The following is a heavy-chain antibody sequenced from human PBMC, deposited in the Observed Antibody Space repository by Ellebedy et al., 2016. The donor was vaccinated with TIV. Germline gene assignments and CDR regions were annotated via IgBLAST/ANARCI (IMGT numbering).Heavy chain of an antibody. CDR1: GFTLSGYY. CDR3: ARESVRYFDWDS. CDR2: INTDGSSS. J-gene: IGHJ4*02. V-gene: IGHV3-74*01. D-gene: IGHD3-9*01. Sequence: GESLKISCVASGFTLSGYYMHWVRQVPGTGLVWVARINTDGSSSNYADSGEGRFTISRDNAKKTLYLEMSGLRVEDTAVYYCARESVRYFDWDSWGQGTLVTV.